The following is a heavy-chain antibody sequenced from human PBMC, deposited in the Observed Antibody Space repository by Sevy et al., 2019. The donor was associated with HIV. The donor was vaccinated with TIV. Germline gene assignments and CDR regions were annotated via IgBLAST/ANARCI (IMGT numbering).Heavy chain of an antibody. J-gene: IGHJ4*02. Sequence: LSCVAPGFSLSGYVTYRVCQAPGTGVEWGGEIWGEGRKKNNADSVKGRFTISRDNSKNTLYLQMNSLRAEDTAVYYCARDRPYCGGDCAIDYWGQGTLVTVSS. V-gene: IGHV3-33*01. CDR3: ARDRPYCGGDCAIDY. CDR1: GFSLSGYV. CDR2: IWGEGRKK. D-gene: IGHD2-21*02.